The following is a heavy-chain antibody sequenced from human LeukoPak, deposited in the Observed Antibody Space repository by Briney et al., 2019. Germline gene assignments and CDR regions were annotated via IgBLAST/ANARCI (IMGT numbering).Heavy chain of an antibody. J-gene: IGHJ4*02. CDR1: GFTFSSYG. V-gene: IGHV3-33*01. D-gene: IGHD6-25*01. CDR3: ATDRGSAPFDY. Sequence: TGGSLRLSCAASGFTFSSYGMHWVRQAPGKGLEWVAVIWRDGSNENYADSVKGRFIISRDNSKNTLYLQMNSLRAEDTAVYYCATDRGSAPFDYWGQGTLVTVSS. CDR2: IWRDGSNE.